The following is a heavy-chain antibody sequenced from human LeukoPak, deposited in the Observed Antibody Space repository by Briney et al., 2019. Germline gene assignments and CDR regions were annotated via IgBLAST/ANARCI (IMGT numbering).Heavy chain of an antibody. J-gene: IGHJ4*02. CDR1: GFTFSIYS. CDR2: ITSDTRTI. Sequence: PGGSLRLSCVASGFTFSIYSMNWVRKAPGKGRGWISYITSDTRTIHYADSVRGRFTISRDNAKKSSYLQMNSLRADDTAVYYCARSVEGHFDYWGRGTHVTVSS. V-gene: IGHV3-48*04. CDR3: ARSVEGHFDY. D-gene: IGHD1-1*01.